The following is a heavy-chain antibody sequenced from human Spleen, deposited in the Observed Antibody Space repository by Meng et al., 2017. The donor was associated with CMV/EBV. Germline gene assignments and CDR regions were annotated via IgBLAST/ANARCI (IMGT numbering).Heavy chain of an antibody. Sequence: WIRQPPGKGREWIGEINHSGSTNYNPSLKSRVTISVDTSKNQFSLKLSSVTAADTAVYYCARGGGSVEARVYRRRGYCSSTSCYHLDPWGQGTLVTVSS. V-gene: IGHV4-34*01. D-gene: IGHD2-2*01. CDR3: ARGGGSVEARVYRRRGYCSSTSCYHLDP. CDR2: INHSGST. J-gene: IGHJ5*02.